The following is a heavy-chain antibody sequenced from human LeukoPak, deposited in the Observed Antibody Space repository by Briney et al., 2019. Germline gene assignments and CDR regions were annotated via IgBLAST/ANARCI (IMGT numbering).Heavy chain of an antibody. J-gene: IGHJ5*02. CDR1: GYTFTSYG. V-gene: IGHV1-18*01. Sequence: ASVKVSCKASGYTFTSYGISWVRQAPGQGLGWMGWISGYSGNTNYAQKLQGRVTMTTDISTSTAYLELRSLRSDDTAVYYCAREGPGWQWHGNWFDPWGQGTLVTVSS. D-gene: IGHD6-19*01. CDR2: ISGYSGNT. CDR3: AREGPGWQWHGNWFDP.